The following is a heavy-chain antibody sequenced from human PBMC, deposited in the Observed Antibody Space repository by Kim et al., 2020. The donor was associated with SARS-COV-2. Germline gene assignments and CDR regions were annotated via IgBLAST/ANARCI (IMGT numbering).Heavy chain of an antibody. V-gene: IGHV3-23*01. CDR2: ISGSGGST. Sequence: GGSLRLSCAASGFTFSSYAMSWVRQATGKGLEWVSAISGSGGSTYYADSVKGRFTISRDNSKNTLYLQMNSLRAEDTAVYYCAKAHIPTQQLVVGNHWGQGTLVTVSS. J-gene: IGHJ4*02. CDR1: GFTFSSYA. D-gene: IGHD3-22*01. CDR3: AKAHIPTQQLVVGNH.